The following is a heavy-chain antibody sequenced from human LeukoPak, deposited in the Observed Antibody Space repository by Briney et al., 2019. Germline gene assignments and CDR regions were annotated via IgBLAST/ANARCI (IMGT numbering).Heavy chain of an antibody. D-gene: IGHD2-8*01. CDR2: IYYSGST. J-gene: IGHJ4*02. CDR3: ARDLKGLIVLMD. Sequence: SETLSLTCAVYGGSLSGYYWSWIRQPPGKGLEWIGYIYYSGSTYYTPSLKSRVTVSVDTSKNQFSLKLSSVTAADTAVYYCARDLKGLIVLMDWGQGTLVTVSS. V-gene: IGHV4-30-4*01. CDR1: GGSLSGYY.